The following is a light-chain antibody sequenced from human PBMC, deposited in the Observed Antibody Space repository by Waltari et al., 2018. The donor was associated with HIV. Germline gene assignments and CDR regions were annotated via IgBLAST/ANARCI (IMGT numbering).Light chain of an antibody. CDR2: LNSDGSH. J-gene: IGLJ3*02. Sequence: QLVLTQSPSASASLGASVKLTCTLSSGHSSYAIAWHHQQPEKGPRFLMKLNSDGSHSKGDGIPDRFSGSSSGAERYLTISSLQSDDEADYYCQTWATGIQVFGGGTKLTVL. CDR3: QTWATGIQV. CDR1: SGHSSYA. V-gene: IGLV4-69*01.